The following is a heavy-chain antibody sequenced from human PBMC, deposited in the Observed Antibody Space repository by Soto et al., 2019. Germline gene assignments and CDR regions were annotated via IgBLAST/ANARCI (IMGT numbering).Heavy chain of an antibody. J-gene: IGHJ6*02. D-gene: IGHD5-18*01. CDR2: ISGSGSTI. V-gene: IGHV3-11*01. Sequence: GSLRLSCAASGFTFSDHYMSWVRQAPGKGLEWVSYISGSGSTIYYADSVKGRFTISRDNAKNSLHLQMNSLRAEDTAVYYCARARGYSYGDYHYGMDVWGQGTTVTVSS. CDR1: GFTFSDHY. CDR3: ARARGYSYGDYHYGMDV.